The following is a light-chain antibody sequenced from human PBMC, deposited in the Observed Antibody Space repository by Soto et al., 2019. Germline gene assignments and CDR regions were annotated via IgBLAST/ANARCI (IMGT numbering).Light chain of an antibody. Sequence: QSALTLPASVSGSPGQSITISCTGTSSDVGAYNFVSWHQQHPGKAPKLMIYNVYDRPSGISYRFSGSKSGNTASLTISGLKGEDEADYYCSAYKVSRTYVFGPGTQVNXL. CDR2: NVY. J-gene: IGLJ1*01. CDR1: SSDVGAYNF. CDR3: SAYKVSRTYV. V-gene: IGLV2-14*03.